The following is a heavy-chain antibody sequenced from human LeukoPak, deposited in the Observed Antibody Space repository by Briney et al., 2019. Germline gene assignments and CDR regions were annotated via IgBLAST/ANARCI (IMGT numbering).Heavy chain of an antibody. D-gene: IGHD5-18*01. J-gene: IGHJ4*02. CDR3: AKAVSAAMVPYYFDY. CDR2: ISGSGGST. CDR1: GFAFSSYA. V-gene: IGHV3-23*01. Sequence: PGASLRLSSAASGFAFSSYAMSWGRQAPGEGLEWGSAISGSGGSTYYADSVKGRFTISRDNSKNTLYLQMNSLRAEDTAVYYCAKAVSAAMVPYYFDYWGQGTLVTVSS.